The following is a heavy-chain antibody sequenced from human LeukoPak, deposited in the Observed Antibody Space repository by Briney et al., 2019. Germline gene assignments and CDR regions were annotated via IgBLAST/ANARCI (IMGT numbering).Heavy chain of an antibody. Sequence: GGSLRLSCEVSGFTFSNFEMNWVRQAPGKGLEWVSYIDFSGSTIFYADSVKGRFTISRDNAKNSLYLQMNSLRAEDTAVYYCARDRGGLWFGELYNFDYWGQGTLVTVSS. J-gene: IGHJ4*02. D-gene: IGHD3-10*01. CDR2: IDFSGSTI. V-gene: IGHV3-48*03. CDR1: GFTFSNFE. CDR3: ARDRGGLWFGELYNFDY.